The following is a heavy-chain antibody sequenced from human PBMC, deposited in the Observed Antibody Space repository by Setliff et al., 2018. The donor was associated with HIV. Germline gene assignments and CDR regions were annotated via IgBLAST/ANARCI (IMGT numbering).Heavy chain of an antibody. J-gene: IGHJ4*02. CDR3: ARDGYSSSWYVISGSFDY. D-gene: IGHD6-13*01. CDR2: VYYSGST. V-gene: IGHV4-39*07. CDR1: GGSISSSSYY. Sequence: PSETLSLTCIVSGGSISSSSYYWGWIRQPPGKGLEWIGTVYYSGSTYYNPSLKSRVTISVDTSENQFSLKLSSVTAADTAVYYCARDGYSSSWYVISGSFDYWGQGIQVTVS.